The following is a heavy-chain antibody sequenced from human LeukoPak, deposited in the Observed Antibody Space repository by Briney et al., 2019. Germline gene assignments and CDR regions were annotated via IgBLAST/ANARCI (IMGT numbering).Heavy chain of an antibody. CDR3: ATPVAYCGGDCYFFDY. J-gene: IGHJ4*02. V-gene: IGHV1-69*05. CDR1: GGTFSSYA. CDR2: IIPIFGTA. D-gene: IGHD2-21*01. Sequence: ASVKVSCKASGGTFSSYAISWVRQAPGQGLEWMGGIIPIFGTANYAQKFQGRVTITTDESTSTAYMELSSLRSEDTAVYYCATPVAYCGGDCYFFDYWGQGTLVTVSS.